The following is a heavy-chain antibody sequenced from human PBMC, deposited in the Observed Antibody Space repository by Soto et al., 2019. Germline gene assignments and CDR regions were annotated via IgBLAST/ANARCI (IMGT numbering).Heavy chain of an antibody. J-gene: IGHJ5*02. Sequence: QVQLVQSGAEVKKPGSSVKVSCKASGGTFSSYAISWVRQAPGQGLEWMGGIIPIFGTANYAQKFQGRVTITADKSTSTAYMELSSLRFEDTAVYYCALRVTMVRGVIPVGWFDPWGQGTLVTVSS. V-gene: IGHV1-69*06. D-gene: IGHD3-10*01. CDR1: GGTFSSYA. CDR2: IIPIFGTA. CDR3: ALRVTMVRGVIPVGWFDP.